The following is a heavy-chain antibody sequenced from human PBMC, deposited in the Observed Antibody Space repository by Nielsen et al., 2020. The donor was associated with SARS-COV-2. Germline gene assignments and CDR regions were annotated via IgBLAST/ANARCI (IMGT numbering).Heavy chain of an antibody. V-gene: IGHV3-23*01. J-gene: IGHJ5*02. Sequence: GGSLRLSCAASGFTFSSYAMSWVRQAPGKGLEWVSAISGSGGSTYYADSVKGRFTISRDNSKNTLSLQMNSLRAEDTAVYYCAKSMTMVTNTYLKAWGQGTLVTVSS. CDR2: ISGSGGST. CDR1: GFTFSSYA. CDR3: AKSMTMVTNTYLKA. D-gene: IGHD4-17*01.